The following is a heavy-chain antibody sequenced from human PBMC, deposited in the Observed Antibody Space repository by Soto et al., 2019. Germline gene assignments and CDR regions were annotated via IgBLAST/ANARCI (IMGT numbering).Heavy chain of an antibody. V-gene: IGHV3-23*01. CDR2: ISGSGGST. Sequence: PGGSLSLSCAASGFTFSSYAMSWVRQAPGKGLEWVSAISGSGGSTYYADSVKGRFTISRDNSKNTLYLQMNSLRAEDTAVYYCAKSGYCSSTSCYTPYYFDYWGQGTLVTVSS. CDR3: AKSGYCSSTSCYTPYYFDY. CDR1: GFTFSSYA. D-gene: IGHD2-2*02. J-gene: IGHJ4*02.